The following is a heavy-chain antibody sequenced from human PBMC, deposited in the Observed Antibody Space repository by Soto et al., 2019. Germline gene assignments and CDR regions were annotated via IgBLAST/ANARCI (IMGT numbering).Heavy chain of an antibody. V-gene: IGHV1-18*01. CDR3: ARATGTLRSRNCDY. CDR1: GYTFTNYG. D-gene: IGHD1-1*01. CDR2: ISAYNGNT. J-gene: IGHJ4*02. Sequence: ASVKVSCKASGYTFTNYGTSWVRQAPGQGLEWMGWISAYNGNTNYAQNLQGRVTMTTDTSTSTVSMELRSLRSDDTAVYYCARATGTLRSRNCDYWGQGSLVTVSS.